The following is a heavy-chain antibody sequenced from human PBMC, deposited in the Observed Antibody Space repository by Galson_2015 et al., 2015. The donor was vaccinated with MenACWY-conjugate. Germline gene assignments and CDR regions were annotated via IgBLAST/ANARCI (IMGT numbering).Heavy chain of an antibody. CDR2: ISSSSSYI. Sequence: SLRLSCAASGFTFSSYSMNWVRQAPGKGLEWVSSISSSSSYIYYADSVKGRFTISRDNAKNSLYLQMNSLRAEDTAVYYCASRSSIYSGSSFWGQGTLVTVSS. D-gene: IGHD1-26*01. V-gene: IGHV3-21*01. CDR1: GFTFSSYS. J-gene: IGHJ4*02. CDR3: ASRSSIYSGSSF.